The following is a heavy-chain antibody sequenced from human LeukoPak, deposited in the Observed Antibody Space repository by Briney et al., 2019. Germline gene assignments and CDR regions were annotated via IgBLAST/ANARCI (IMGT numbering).Heavy chain of an antibody. Sequence: GGSLRLSCAASGFTFSSYSMNWVRQAPGKGLEWVSYISSSSSTIYYADSVKGRFTISRDNAKNTVYLQMNSLRADDTAMSYCARAVTYFYGSVTYDWFESWGQGTLVTVSS. J-gene: IGHJ5*01. CDR3: ARAVTYFYGSVTYDWFES. CDR1: GFTFSSYS. CDR2: ISSSSSTI. V-gene: IGHV3-48*04. D-gene: IGHD3-10*01.